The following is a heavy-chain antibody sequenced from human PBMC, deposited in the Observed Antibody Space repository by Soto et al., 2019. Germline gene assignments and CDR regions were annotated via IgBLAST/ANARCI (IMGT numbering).Heavy chain of an antibody. CDR2: MSHSGGT. Sequence: QVQLQQWGAGLLKPSETLSLTCAVYGGFVSSGSYYWSWIRQPPGKGLEWIGEMSHSGGTHFKPALKGQVTISVDTSKNQFSLKMSSVTAADAALYYCARVERGTATTVVDAFDIWGPGTMVTVSS. D-gene: IGHD1-1*01. V-gene: IGHV4-34*01. CDR3: ARVERGTATTVVDAFDI. CDR1: GGFVSSGSYY. J-gene: IGHJ3*02.